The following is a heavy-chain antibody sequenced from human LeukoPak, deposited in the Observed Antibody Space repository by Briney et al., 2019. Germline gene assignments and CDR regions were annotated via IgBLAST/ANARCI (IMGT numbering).Heavy chain of an antibody. CDR1: GFTFSSYS. V-gene: IGHV3-48*01. CDR3: TGGNDY. CDR2: ISRTT. J-gene: IGHJ4*02. Sequence: GGSLGLSCAASGFTFSSYSFNWVRQAPGKGLEWVSYISRTTSYADSVKGRFTISRDNAKNSLYLQMNSLETEDTAVYYCTGGNDYWGQGILVTVSS.